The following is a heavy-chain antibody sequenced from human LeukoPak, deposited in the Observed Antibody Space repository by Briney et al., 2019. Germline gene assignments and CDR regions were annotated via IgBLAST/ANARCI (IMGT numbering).Heavy chain of an antibody. J-gene: IGHJ6*03. CDR1: GYTLTSYG. CDR2: ISAYSGNT. CDR3: ASGQTVMPPRGYYMDV. Sequence: ASVKVSCKASGYTLTSYGITWVRQVPGQGLEWMGWISAYSGNTKYAQMLQGRVTMTTDTSTSTAYMELRSLRSDDTAVYYCASGQTVMPPRGYYMDVWGKGTTVTVSS. D-gene: IGHD4-17*01. V-gene: IGHV1-18*01.